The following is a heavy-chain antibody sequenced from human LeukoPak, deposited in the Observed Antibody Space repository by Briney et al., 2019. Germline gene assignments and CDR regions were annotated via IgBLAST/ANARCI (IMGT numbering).Heavy chain of an antibody. V-gene: IGHV1-2*02. Sequence: ASVKVSCKASGYTFTGYYMHWVRQAPGQGLEWMGWINPNSGGTNYAQKFRGRVTMTRDTSISTAYMELSRLRSDDTAVYYSARLSTLAAAARDYWGQGTLVTVSS. CDR1: GYTFTGYY. D-gene: IGHD6-13*01. J-gene: IGHJ4*02. CDR2: INPNSGGT. CDR3: ARLSTLAAAARDY.